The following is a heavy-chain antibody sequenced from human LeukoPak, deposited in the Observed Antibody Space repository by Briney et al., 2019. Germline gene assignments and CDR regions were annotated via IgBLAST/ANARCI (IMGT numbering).Heavy chain of an antibody. CDR1: GFSFSSHA. Sequence: GRSLRLSCAASGFSFSSHAVHWVRQGPGKGLEWVAHIKQDGSQEYYVDSVKGRFTISRDSAKNSLYLQMNSLRAEDTAVYYCARGVPYDSWSGPHYSDYWGQGTLVTVSS. D-gene: IGHD3-3*01. CDR3: ARGVPYDSWSGPHYSDY. V-gene: IGHV3-7*01. CDR2: IKQDGSQE. J-gene: IGHJ4*02.